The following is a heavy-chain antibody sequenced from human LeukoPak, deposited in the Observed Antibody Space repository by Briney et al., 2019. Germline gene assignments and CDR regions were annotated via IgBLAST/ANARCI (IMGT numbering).Heavy chain of an antibody. J-gene: IGHJ4*02. CDR1: GYTFSTWG. Sequence: ASVKVSCKASGYTFSTWGISWVRQAPGQGLEWMGWISGYNGNTNYAQKLQGRATMTTDTSTSTAYMELRSLGSDDTAMYYCARDPGSGNYRADYWGQGTLVTVSS. CDR2: ISGYNGNT. D-gene: IGHD3-10*01. CDR3: ARDPGSGNYRADY. V-gene: IGHV1-18*01.